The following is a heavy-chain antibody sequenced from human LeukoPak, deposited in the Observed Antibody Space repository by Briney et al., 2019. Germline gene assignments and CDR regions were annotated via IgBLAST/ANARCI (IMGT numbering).Heavy chain of an antibody. Sequence: PSETLSLTCTVSGGSISSYYWSWIRQPAGKGLEWIGRIYTSGSINYNPSLKSRVTMSVDTSKNQFSLKLSSVTAADTAVYYCARDGGYSSSSLYFDYWGQGTLVTVSS. CDR2: IYTSGSI. CDR3: ARDGGYSSSSLYFDY. D-gene: IGHD6-13*01. J-gene: IGHJ4*02. V-gene: IGHV4-4*07. CDR1: GGSISSYY.